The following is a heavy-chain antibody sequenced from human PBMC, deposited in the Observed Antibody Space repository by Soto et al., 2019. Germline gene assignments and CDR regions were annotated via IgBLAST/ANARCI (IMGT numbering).Heavy chain of an antibody. CDR3: VRDIARVGDTYYYAY. CDR1: GFTFSDYY. D-gene: IGHD1-26*01. CDR2: ISSSSSDT. Sequence: QVPLVESGGGLVKPGGSLRLSCAASGFTFSDYYMSWIRQAPGKGLEWVSYISSSSSDTNYADSVRGRFTISRDNAKNSLYLQMNGLRAEDTAVYYCVRDIARVGDTYYYAYWGQGTLVTVSS. V-gene: IGHV3-11*06. J-gene: IGHJ4*02.